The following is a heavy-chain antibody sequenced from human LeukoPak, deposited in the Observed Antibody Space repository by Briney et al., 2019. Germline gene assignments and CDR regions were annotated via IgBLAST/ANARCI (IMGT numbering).Heavy chain of an antibody. CDR1: GGTFSSYA. V-gene: IGHV1-69*13. J-gene: IGHJ4*02. CDR2: IIPIFGTA. CDR3: ARDRGLTYSGGWRYYFDY. D-gene: IGHD6-19*01. Sequence: ASVKVSCKASGGTFSSYAISWVRQAPGQGLEWMGGIIPIFGTANYAQKFQGRVTITADESTSTAYMELSSLRSEDTAVYYCARDRGLTYSGGWRYYFDYWGQGTLVTVSS.